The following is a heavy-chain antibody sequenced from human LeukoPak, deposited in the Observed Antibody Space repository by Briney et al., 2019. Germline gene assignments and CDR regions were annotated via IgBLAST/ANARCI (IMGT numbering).Heavy chain of an antibody. CDR2: ISSSAGTT. Sequence: GGSLRLSCAASGFTFSSYSMNWVRQSPGKGLEWVSYISSSAGTTYYADSVKGRFTISRDNAKNSLYLQMNSLRAEDTAVYYCAREGVGATKRGAFDYWGQGALVTVSS. D-gene: IGHD1-26*01. CDR3: AREGVGATKRGAFDY. CDR1: GFTFSSYS. J-gene: IGHJ4*02. V-gene: IGHV3-48*01.